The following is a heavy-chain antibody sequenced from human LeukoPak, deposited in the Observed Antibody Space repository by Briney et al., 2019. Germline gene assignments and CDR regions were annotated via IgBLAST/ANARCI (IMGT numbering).Heavy chain of an antibody. D-gene: IGHD6-19*01. Sequence: ASVKVSCKASGYTFSSYGISWVRQAPGQGLEWMGWISAYNGITNYAQKLQGRVTMTTDTSTSTAYMELRSLRSDDTAVYYCARGPAGGKYFDYWGQGTLVTVSS. CDR1: GYTFSSYG. J-gene: IGHJ4*02. CDR2: ISAYNGIT. V-gene: IGHV1-18*01. CDR3: ARGPAGGKYFDY.